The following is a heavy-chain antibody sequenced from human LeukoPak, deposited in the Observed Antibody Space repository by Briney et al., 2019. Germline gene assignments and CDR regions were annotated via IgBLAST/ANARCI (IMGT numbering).Heavy chain of an antibody. CDR1: GGSISSYY. V-gene: IGHV4-59*12. Sequence: SETLSLTCTVSGGSISSYYWSWIRQPPGKGLEWIGYIYYSGSTNYNPSLKSRVTMSVDTSKNQFSLKLSSVTAADTAVYYCARGGDILTGYQFDYWGQGTLVTVSS. CDR2: IYYSGST. CDR3: ARGGDILTGYQFDY. J-gene: IGHJ4*02. D-gene: IGHD3-9*01.